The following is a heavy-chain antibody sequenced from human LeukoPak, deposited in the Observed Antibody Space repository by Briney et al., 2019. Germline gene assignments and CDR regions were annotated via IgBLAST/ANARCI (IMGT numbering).Heavy chain of an antibody. V-gene: IGHV1-46*01. CDR3: ARDAPDDSSGYYFDY. J-gene: IGHJ4*02. CDR2: INTRGGSI. Sequence: ASVKVSCKASGYTFTSYGISWVRQAPGQGLDWMGIINTRGGSISYAQKFQGRVTMTRDTSTSTVYMELSSLRSEDTAVYYCARDAPDDSSGYYFDYWGQGTLVTVSS. D-gene: IGHD3-22*01. CDR1: GYTFTSYG.